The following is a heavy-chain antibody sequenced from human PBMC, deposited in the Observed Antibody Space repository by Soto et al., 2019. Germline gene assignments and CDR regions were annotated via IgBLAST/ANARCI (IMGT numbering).Heavy chain of an antibody. D-gene: IGHD1-26*01. V-gene: IGHV1-69*01. CDR3: ARYVTGGDWYFDL. J-gene: IGHJ2*01. CDR1: GGTFDTYA. CDR2: IIPMFGTT. Sequence: QVQLVQSGTEVKKPGSSVTVSCKASGGTFDTYAITWVRQAPGQGLEWMGGIIPMFGTTTYAQKFQGRVTLTADESRTTAYMDLSSLRSEDTAMYYCARYVTGGDWYFDLWGRGPVVAVSS.